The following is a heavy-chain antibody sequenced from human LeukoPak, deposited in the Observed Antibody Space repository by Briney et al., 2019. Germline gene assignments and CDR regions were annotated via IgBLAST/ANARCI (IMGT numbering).Heavy chain of an antibody. CDR2: IYYSGST. V-gene: IGHV4-59*08. D-gene: IGHD3-16*02. J-gene: IGHJ3*02. Sequence: PSETLSLTCTVSGGSISSYYWSWIRQPPGKGLEWIGYIYYSGSTNYNPSLKTRITISVDTSKNQFSLKLTSVTAADTAVYYCASHYRYAFDNWGQGTLVTVSS. CDR1: GGSISSYY. CDR3: ASHYRYAFDN.